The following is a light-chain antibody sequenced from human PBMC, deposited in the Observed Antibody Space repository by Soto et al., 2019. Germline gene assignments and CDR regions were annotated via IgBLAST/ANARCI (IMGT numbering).Light chain of an antibody. CDR1: QSVSSSY. V-gene: IGKV3-20*01. J-gene: IGKJ1*01. CDR3: QQYGSSLVT. CDR2: GAS. Sequence: EIVLTQSPGTLSLSPGERATLSCRASQSVSSSYLAWYQQKPGQAPRLLIYGASSRATGIPDRFSGSRSGTDFTLTISRLEPEDFAVYYCQQYGSSLVTFGQGTKVEIK.